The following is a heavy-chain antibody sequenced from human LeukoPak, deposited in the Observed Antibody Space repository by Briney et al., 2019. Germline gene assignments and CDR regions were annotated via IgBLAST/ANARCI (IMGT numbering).Heavy chain of an antibody. D-gene: IGHD4-17*01. Sequence: SETLSLTCAVYGGSFSGYYWSWIRQPPGKGLEWIGEINHSGSTNYNPSLKSRVTISVDTSKNQFSLKLSSVTAADTAVYYCARGTTVTTASFQHWGQGTLVTVSS. CDR2: INHSGST. V-gene: IGHV4-34*01. J-gene: IGHJ1*01. CDR1: GGSFSGYY. CDR3: ARGTTVTTASFQH.